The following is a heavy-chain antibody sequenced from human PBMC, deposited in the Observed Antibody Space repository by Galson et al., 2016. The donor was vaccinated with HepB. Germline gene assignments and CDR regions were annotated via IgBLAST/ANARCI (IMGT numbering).Heavy chain of an antibody. J-gene: IGHJ3*01. CDR1: GFTFSGYG. CDR2: IRSDGSIT. V-gene: IGHV3-33*01. Sequence: SLRLSCAAPGFTFSGYGMHWVRQAPGKGLEWVALIRSDGSITYYGDSVKGRFTISRDNSKNTLHLQMNGLGAEDTAVYYCARGVGFGDYTFDVWGQGTMVIVSS. D-gene: IGHD4-17*01. CDR3: ARGVGFGDYTFDV.